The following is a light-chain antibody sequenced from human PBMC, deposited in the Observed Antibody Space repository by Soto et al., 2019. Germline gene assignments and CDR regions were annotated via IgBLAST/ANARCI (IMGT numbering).Light chain of an antibody. CDR1: QSVLYSSNNKNY. V-gene: IGKV4-1*01. CDR3: QHYYNTPPN. CDR2: WAS. J-gene: IGKJ4*01. Sequence: DIVMTQSPDSLAVSLGERATINCKSSQSVLYSSNNKNYLSWYQQRPGQPPNLLIYWASTRESGVPDRFSGSGSGTDFTLTISSLQAEYVAVSYCQHYYNTPPNLGGVPKVHI.